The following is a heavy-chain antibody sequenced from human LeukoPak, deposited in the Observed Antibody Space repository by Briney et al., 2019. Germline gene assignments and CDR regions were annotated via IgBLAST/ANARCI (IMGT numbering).Heavy chain of an antibody. V-gene: IGHV4-59*02. CDR1: GGSVSGYY. CDR3: ARTTEGGYTYDYFYYYYMDV. Sequence: SETLSLTCTVSGGSVSGYYWSWIRQPPGKGLQWIGYIHYSGSTNYNPSLKSRLTISVDTSKNQFSLKLTSVTAADTAVYYCARTTEGGYTYDYFYYYYMDVWGKGTTVTISS. D-gene: IGHD5-18*01. J-gene: IGHJ6*03. CDR2: IHYSGST.